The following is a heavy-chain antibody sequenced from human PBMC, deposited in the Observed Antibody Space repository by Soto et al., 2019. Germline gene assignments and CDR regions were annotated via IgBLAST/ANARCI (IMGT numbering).Heavy chain of an antibody. V-gene: IGHV1-18*01. CDR1: GYTFTNYG. CDR2: INVYNGNT. Sequence: GASVKVSCTASGYTFTNYGIRWVRQAPGQGLEWMGWINVYNGNTKYAQKVQGRVTMTTDTSTSTAYMELRSLRSDDTAVYYCARGVGSGSYYNQYNWFDPWGQGTLVTVSS. CDR3: ARGVGSGSYYNQYNWFDP. J-gene: IGHJ5*02. D-gene: IGHD3-10*01.